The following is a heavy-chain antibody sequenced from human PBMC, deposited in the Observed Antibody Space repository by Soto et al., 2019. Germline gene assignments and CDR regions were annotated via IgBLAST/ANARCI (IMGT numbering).Heavy chain of an antibody. J-gene: IGHJ4*02. Sequence: GFDRLRRAASELNCIGHAMSRIRKDPGKGLEWVSAISGSGGSTYYADSVKGRFTISRDNSKNTLYLQMNSLRAEDTAVYYCAKTDFYDSSGYYYFDYWGQGTLVTVSS. CDR2: ISGSGGST. CDR1: ELNCIGHA. V-gene: IGHV3-23*01. D-gene: IGHD3-22*01. CDR3: AKTDFYDSSGYYYFDY.